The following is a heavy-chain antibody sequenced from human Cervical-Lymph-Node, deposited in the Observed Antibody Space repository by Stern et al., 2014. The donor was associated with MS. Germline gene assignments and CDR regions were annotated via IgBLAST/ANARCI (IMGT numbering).Heavy chain of an antibody. D-gene: IGHD2-21*01. Sequence: VQLVQSGADVKKPGASLKVSCKASGYTFTAYYMQWVRQAPRQGLEWMGWIHPNSGDAKYARKFQGRITLTRDTSISTAYLELSRLTYDDTAVYYCARGLATALIADFWGQGTLVTVS. CDR2: IHPNSGDA. J-gene: IGHJ4*02. CDR3: ARGLATALIADF. V-gene: IGHV1-2*02. CDR1: GYTFTAYY.